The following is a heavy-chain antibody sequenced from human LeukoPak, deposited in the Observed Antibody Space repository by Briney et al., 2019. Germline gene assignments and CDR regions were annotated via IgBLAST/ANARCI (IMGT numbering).Heavy chain of an antibody. Sequence: GGSLRLSCAASVSNAWMSWVRQAPGKGREGVAFIRSKAYGGTTEYAASVKGRFTISREDSKSIAYLQMNSLKTEDTAVYYCTGTVDYGDYAVGAMDYWGQGTLVTVSS. CDR3: TGTVDYGDYAVGAMDY. D-gene: IGHD4-17*01. CDR2: IRSKAYGGTT. V-gene: IGHV3-49*04. J-gene: IGHJ4*02. CDR1: VSNAW.